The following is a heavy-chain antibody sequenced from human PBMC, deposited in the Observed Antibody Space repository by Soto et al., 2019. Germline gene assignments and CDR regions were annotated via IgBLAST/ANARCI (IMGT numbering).Heavy chain of an antibody. CDR1: GFTFTRFS. CDR2: ISSTTNYI. Sequence: GGSLRLSCAASGFTFTRFSMNWVRQAPGKGLEWVSSISSTTNYIYYGDSMKGRFTISRDNAKNSLYLEVNSLTAEDTSVYYCARQSEDLTSNFDYWGQGTLVTVSS. J-gene: IGHJ4*02. CDR3: ARQSEDLTSNFDY. V-gene: IGHV3-21*06.